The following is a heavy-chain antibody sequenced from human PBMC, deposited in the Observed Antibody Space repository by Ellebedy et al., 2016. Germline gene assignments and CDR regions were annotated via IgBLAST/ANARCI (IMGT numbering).Heavy chain of an antibody. D-gene: IGHD3-10*01. CDR1: GFNFGFYT. CDR3: AKAPPLYGSGHNRNYYFDY. J-gene: IGHJ4*02. Sequence: GGSLRLSXAASGFNFGFYTMHWVRQAPGKGLEWVAIISYGDGSVKYYVDSVKGRFSISRDSPMETLFLHMSSLRPEDTAVYYCAKAPPLYGSGHNRNYYFDYWGQGTLVTVSS. CDR2: ISYGDGSVK. V-gene: IGHV3-30*18.